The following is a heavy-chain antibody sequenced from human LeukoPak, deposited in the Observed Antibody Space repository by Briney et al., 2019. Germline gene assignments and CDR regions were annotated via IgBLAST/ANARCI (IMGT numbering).Heavy chain of an antibody. CDR2: MYYSGSP. CDR3: ARHRGQLLWGDFDY. V-gene: IGHV4-59*08. CDR1: GVSISSYY. J-gene: IGHJ4*02. D-gene: IGHD2-2*01. Sequence: PSETLSLTCTVSGVSISSYYWSWIRQPPAKGLKWIGCMYYSGSPNYNPSLKSRVTISVDTSKNQFSLKLSSVTAADTAVYYCARHRGQLLWGDFDYWGQGTLVTVSS.